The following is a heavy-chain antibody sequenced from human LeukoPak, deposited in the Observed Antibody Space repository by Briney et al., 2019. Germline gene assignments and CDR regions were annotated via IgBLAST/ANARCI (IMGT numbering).Heavy chain of an antibody. CDR2: IYHSGST. Sequence: PSETLSLTCSVSGVSISSDGYYWSWIRQPPGKGLEWIGSIYHSGSTYYNPSLKSRVTISVDTSKNQFSLKLSSVTAADTAVYYCARIGRDYGDYWGAFDIWGQGTMVTVSS. J-gene: IGHJ3*02. CDR1: GVSISSDGYY. D-gene: IGHD4-17*01. V-gene: IGHV4-38-2*02. CDR3: ARIGRDYGDYWGAFDI.